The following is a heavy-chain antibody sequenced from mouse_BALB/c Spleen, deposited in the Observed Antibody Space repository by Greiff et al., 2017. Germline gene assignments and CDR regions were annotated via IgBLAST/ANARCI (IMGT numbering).Heavy chain of an antibody. CDR1: GFTFSSFG. CDR2: ISSGSSTI. CDR3: ARWGITTAFAY. J-gene: IGHJ3*01. D-gene: IGHD2-4*01. V-gene: IGHV5-17*02. Sequence: EVHLVESGGGLVQPGGSRKLSCAASGFTFSSFGMHWVRQAPEKGLEWVAYISSGSSTIYYADTVKGRFTISRDNTNNTLFLQMTSLRSEDTAMYYCARWGITTAFAYWGQGTLVTVSA.